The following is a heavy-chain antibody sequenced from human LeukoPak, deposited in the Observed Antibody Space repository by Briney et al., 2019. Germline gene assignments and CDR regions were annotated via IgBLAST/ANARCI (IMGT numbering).Heavy chain of an antibody. Sequence: PGGSLRLSCAASGFTLGDYALSWVRQAPGKGLEWVGLIRSNGYGGATEDAASVKGRFTISRDESKSIAYLQMNSLKTEDTAVYYCSRGTIFGVVVMYYSGMDVWGQGTTVTVSS. CDR3: SRGTIFGVVVMYYSGMDV. J-gene: IGHJ6*02. D-gene: IGHD3-3*01. CDR1: GFTLGDYA. V-gene: IGHV3-49*04. CDR2: IRSNGYGGAT.